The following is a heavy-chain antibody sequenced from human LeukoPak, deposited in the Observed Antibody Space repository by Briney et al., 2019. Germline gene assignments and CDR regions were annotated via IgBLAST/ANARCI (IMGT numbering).Heavy chain of an antibody. J-gene: IGHJ3*02. Sequence: ASVKVSCKASGGTFSSYAISWVRQAPGQGLEWMGWINPNSGGTNYAQKFQGRVTMTRDTSISIAYMELSNLRSDDTAVYYCARAGVWDSSDTSGYHNGAFDIWGQGTMVTVSS. CDR3: ARAGVWDSSDTSGYHNGAFDI. CDR2: INPNSGGT. CDR1: GGTFSSYA. D-gene: IGHD3-22*01. V-gene: IGHV1-2*02.